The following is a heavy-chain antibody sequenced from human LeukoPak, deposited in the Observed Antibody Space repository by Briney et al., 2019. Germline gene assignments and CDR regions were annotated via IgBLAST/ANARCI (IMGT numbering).Heavy chain of an antibody. CDR3: ARDHPWEGALDY. CDR2: ISGSGGST. CDR1: GFTFSSYA. D-gene: IGHD1-26*01. V-gene: IGHV3-23*01. Sequence: GGSLRLSCAASGFTFSSYAMSGVRQAPGKGLEWVSAISGSGGSTYYADSVKGRFTISRDNSKNTLYLQMGSLRAEDMAVYYCARDHPWEGALDYWGQGTLVTVSS. J-gene: IGHJ4*02.